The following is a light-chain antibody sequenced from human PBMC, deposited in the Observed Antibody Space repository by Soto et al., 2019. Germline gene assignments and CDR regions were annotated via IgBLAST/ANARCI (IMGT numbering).Light chain of an antibody. CDR1: HNIHTY. V-gene: IGKV1-39*01. Sequence: DIQMTQSPSSLSAAVVDRVAITCRASHNIHTYLNWYQQRPGKAPRLLIYAASSVQGGVPSRFSGSGSGTDFTLTISSLQPEDFATYYCQLSDSSLTFGQGTRLEIE. CDR3: QLSDSSLT. CDR2: AAS. J-gene: IGKJ5*01.